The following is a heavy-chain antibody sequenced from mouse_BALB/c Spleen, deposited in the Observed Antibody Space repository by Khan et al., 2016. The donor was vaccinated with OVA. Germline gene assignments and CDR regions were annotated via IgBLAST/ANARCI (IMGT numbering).Heavy chain of an antibody. CDR3: ARAYYRSDGYYAMDY. CDR1: GISLSRYN. Sequence: QVQLKESGPGLVAPSQSLSITCTVSGISLSRYNIHWVRQPPGKGLEWLGMIWGGGGTDYNSTLKIRLSISKENSKSQVFLKMNSLQTDDTAMYYCARAYYRSDGYYAMDYWGQGTSVTVSS. V-gene: IGHV2-6-4*01. J-gene: IGHJ4*01. D-gene: IGHD2-14*01. CDR2: IWGGGGT.